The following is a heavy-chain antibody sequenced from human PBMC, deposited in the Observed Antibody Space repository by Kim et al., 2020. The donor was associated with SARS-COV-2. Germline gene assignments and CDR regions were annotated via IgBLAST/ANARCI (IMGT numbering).Heavy chain of an antibody. D-gene: IGHD3-3*01. CDR2: IKQYGSEK. CDR3: AREGTIFGVVNYYYYGMDV. V-gene: IGHV3-7*03. J-gene: IGHJ6*02. CDR1: GFTFSSYW. Sequence: GGSLRLSCAASGFTFSSYWMSWVRQAPGKGLEWVANIKQYGSEKYYVDSVKGRFTISRDNAKNSLYLQMNSLRAEDTAVYYCAREGTIFGVVNYYYYGMDVWGQGTTVRLL.